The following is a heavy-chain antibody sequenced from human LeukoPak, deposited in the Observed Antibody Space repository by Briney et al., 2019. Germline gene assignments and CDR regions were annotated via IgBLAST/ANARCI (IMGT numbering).Heavy chain of an antibody. J-gene: IGHJ5*02. CDR3: AKARYFDWLLHP. CDR2: ISSSSTYI. Sequence: GSLRLSCAASGFSFSSYSMNWVRQAPGKGLEWVSSISSSSTYIYEADSVKGRSTISRDNAKNSLYLHMNSLRAEDTAVYYCAKARYFDWLLHPWGQGTLVTVSS. V-gene: IGHV3-21*04. CDR1: GFSFSSYS. D-gene: IGHD3-9*01.